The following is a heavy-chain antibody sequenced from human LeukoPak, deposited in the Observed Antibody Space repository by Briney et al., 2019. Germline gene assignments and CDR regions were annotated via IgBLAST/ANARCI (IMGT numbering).Heavy chain of an antibody. D-gene: IGHD2-8*01. V-gene: IGHV4-34*01. CDR1: GGSFSGYY. CDR3: ARKGRRIVLMVYAPNWFDP. J-gene: IGHJ5*02. CDR2: SNDSGSS. Sequence: SETLSLTCAAHGGSFSGYYWSWIRQPQGKGLEWIGKSNDSGSSNYNPSLKSRVTISVDTSKNQFSLKLSSVTAADTAVYYCARKGRRIVLMVYAPNWFDPWGQGTLVTVSS.